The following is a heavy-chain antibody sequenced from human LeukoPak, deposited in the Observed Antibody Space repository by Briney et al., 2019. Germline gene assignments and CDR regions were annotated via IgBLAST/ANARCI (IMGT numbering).Heavy chain of an antibody. V-gene: IGHV1-8*01. CDR1: GGSFSSYV. J-gene: IGHJ3*02. CDR2: MNPNSGNT. D-gene: IGHD6-19*01. Sequence: GASVKVSCKASGGSFSSYVITWVRQAPGQGLEWMGWMNPNSGNTGYAQKFQGRVTMTRNTSISTAYMELSSLRSEDTAVYYCARASGIAVAEDAFDIWGQGTMVTVSS. CDR3: ARASGIAVAEDAFDI.